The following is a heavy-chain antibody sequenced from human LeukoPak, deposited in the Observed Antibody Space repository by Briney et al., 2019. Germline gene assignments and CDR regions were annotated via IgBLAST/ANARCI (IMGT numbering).Heavy chain of an antibody. CDR3: ANEVRPNDY. Sequence: PGGSLRLSCAASGFTFSSFGMHWVRQAPGKGLEWVAVIWYDASNKYYADSVKGRFTISRDNSKNTLYLQMNSLRAEDTALYFCANEVRPNDYWGRGTLVTVSS. J-gene: IGHJ4*02. D-gene: IGHD4/OR15-4a*01. CDR1: GFTFSSFG. CDR2: IWYDASNK. V-gene: IGHV3-33*06.